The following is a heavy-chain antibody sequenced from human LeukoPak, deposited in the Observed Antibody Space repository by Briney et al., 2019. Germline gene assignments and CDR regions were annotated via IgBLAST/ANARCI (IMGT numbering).Heavy chain of an antibody. CDR1: GGTFSSYT. J-gene: IGHJ5*02. Sequence: SVKVSCKSSGGTFSSYTISWVRQAPGQGLEWMGRIIPILGIANYAQKFQGRVTITADKSTSTAYMELSSLRSEDTAVYYCARVRGIFGVVITSYNWFDPWGQGTLVTVSS. D-gene: IGHD3-3*01. CDR2: IIPILGIA. V-gene: IGHV1-69*02. CDR3: ARVRGIFGVVITSYNWFDP.